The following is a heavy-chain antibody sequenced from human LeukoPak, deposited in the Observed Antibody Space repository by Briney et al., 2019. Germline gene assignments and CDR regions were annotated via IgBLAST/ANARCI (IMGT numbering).Heavy chain of an antibody. CDR3: ARRAGAYSHPYDY. CDR2: IYSSVT. V-gene: IGHV3-53*01. CDR1: GFTFSSHS. D-gene: IGHD4/OR15-4a*01. Sequence: PGGSLRLSRAASGFTFSSHSMNWVRQAPGKGLEWVSFIYSSVTHYSDSVKGRFTISRDNSKNTLFLQMNSLRAEDTAVYYCARRAGAYSHPYDYWGQGTLVTVSS. J-gene: IGHJ4*02.